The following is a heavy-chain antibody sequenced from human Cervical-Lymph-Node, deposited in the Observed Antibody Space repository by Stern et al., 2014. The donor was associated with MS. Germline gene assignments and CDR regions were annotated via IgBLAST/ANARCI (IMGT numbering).Heavy chain of an antibody. CDR2: IFPGFGTP. CDR1: GGTFSKFP. CDR3: ALSSETSDRWYSLGYDL. D-gene: IGHD6-13*01. Sequence: VQLGESGAGVTKPGASVKVSCKASGGTFSKFPSSWVRQAPGQGLEWIAGIFPGFGTPTYAQEFRGRITITADVSTSSVYMELSSLRSDDTAVYYCALSSETSDRWYSLGYDLWGQGTLVTVSS. J-gene: IGHJ5*02. V-gene: IGHV1-69*01.